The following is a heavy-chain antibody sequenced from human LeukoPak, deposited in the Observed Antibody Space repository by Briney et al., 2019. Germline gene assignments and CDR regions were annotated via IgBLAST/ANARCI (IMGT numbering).Heavy chain of an antibody. CDR3: ARYIGYCSGGSCYRTNYYYYYGMDV. CDR2: IYYSGST. D-gene: IGHD2-15*01. Sequence: SETLSLTCTVSGASVSSGLYYWSWIRQSPGKGLEWIGRIYYSGSTDCNTSLKSRVTISVDTSKNQFSLKLSSVTAADTAVYYCARYIGYCSGGSCYRTNYYYYYGMDVWGQGTTVTVSS. CDR1: GASVSSGLYY. V-gene: IGHV4-61*01. J-gene: IGHJ6*02.